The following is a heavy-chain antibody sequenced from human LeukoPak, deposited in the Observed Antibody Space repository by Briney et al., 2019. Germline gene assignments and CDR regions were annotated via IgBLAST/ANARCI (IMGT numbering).Heavy chain of an antibody. D-gene: IGHD3-3*01. J-gene: IGHJ6*03. CDR3: ARGTREAEYYDFWSGYYLGYYYYYYMDV. CDR2: INHSGST. Sequence: SETLSLTCAVCVGSFSGYYWSWIRQPPGKGLEGIGEINHSGSTNYNPSLKSRANISVDTSKNQFSLKLSSVTAADTAVYYCARGTREAEYYDFWSGYYLGYYYYYYMDVWGKGTTVTVSS. CDR1: VGSFSGYY. V-gene: IGHV4-34*01.